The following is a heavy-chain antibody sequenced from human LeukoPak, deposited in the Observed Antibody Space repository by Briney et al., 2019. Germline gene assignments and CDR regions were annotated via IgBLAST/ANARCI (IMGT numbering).Heavy chain of an antibody. CDR2: IYYSGST. CDR1: GGSTSSYY. D-gene: IGHD5-12*01. CDR3: ARDKRGGYSD. V-gene: IGHV4-59*01. Sequence: PSETLSLTCTVSGGSTSSYYWSWIRQPPGKGLEWIGYIYYSGSTNYNPSLKSRVTISVDTSKNQFSLKLSSVTAADTAVYYCARDKRGGYSDWGQGTLVTVSS. J-gene: IGHJ4*02.